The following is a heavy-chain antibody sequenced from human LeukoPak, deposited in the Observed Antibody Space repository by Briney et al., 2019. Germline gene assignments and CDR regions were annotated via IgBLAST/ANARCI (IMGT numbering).Heavy chain of an antibody. V-gene: IGHV3-23*01. CDR1: GFTFSSYG. CDR2: ISGSGGST. Sequence: PGGSLRLSCAASGFTFSSYGMSWVRQAPGKGLEWVSAISGSGGSTYYADSVKGRFTISRDNSKNTLYLQMNSLRAEDTAVYYCAKDIHEKAYYYDSSGQSRGYWGQGTLVTVSS. D-gene: IGHD3-22*01. CDR3: AKDIHEKAYYYDSSGQSRGY. J-gene: IGHJ4*02.